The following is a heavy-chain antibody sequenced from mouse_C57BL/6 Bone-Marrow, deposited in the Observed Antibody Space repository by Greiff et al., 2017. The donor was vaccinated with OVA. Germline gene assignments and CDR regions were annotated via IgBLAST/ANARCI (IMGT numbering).Heavy chain of an antibody. Sequence: VQLQQPGAELVRPGSSVKLSCKASGYTFTSYWMHWVKQRPIQGLEWIGNIDPSDSETHYNQKFKDKAPLTVDKSSSTAYMQLSSLTSEDSAVYYCARGGGYGHYVDYWGQGTTLTVSS. V-gene: IGHV1-52*01. D-gene: IGHD1-1*02. CDR3: ARGGGYGHYVDY. CDR1: GYTFTSYW. J-gene: IGHJ2*01. CDR2: IDPSDSET.